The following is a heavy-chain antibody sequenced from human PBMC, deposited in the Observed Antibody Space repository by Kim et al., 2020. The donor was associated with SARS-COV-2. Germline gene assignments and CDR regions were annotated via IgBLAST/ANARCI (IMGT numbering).Heavy chain of an antibody. CDR1: GYTFTGYY. CDR3: ARDRPWPGSSWANNWFDP. J-gene: IGHJ5*02. CDR2: INPNSGGT. D-gene: IGHD6-13*01. Sequence: ASVKVSCKASGYTFTGYYMHWVRQAPGQGLEWMGWINPNSGGTNYAQKFQGRVTMTRDTSISTAYMELSRLRSDDTAVYYCARDRPWPGSSWANNWFDPWGQGTLVTVSS. V-gene: IGHV1-2*02.